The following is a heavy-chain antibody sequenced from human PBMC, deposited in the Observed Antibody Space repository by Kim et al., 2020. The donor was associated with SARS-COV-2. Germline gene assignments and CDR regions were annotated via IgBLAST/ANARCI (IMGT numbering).Heavy chain of an antibody. CDR3: ARGGVATIWSY. CDR1: GGSINNYY. Sequence: SETLSLTCTVSGGSINNYYWSWIRQPLGKGLEWIGYMFYSGSTNYNPSLKSRVTMSVDTSKNQFSLNLTSVTPADTAVYYCARGGVATIWSYWGQGTLVSLSS. D-gene: IGHD5-12*01. CDR2: MFYSGST. V-gene: IGHV4-59*01. J-gene: IGHJ4*02.